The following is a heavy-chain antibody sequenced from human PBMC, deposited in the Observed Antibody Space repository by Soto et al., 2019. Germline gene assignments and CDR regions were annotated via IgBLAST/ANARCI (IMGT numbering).Heavy chain of an antibody. D-gene: IGHD6-13*01. CDR1: GFSLSTSGMC. Sequence: SGPTLVNPTPALTLTCTFSGFSLSTSGMCVNWIRQPPGKALEWLARIDWDADKYYSTSLKTRLTISKDTSRTQVVLTMTNMDPVDTATYYCARLRIAAAGPGFDYWGQGTLVTVSS. J-gene: IGHJ4*02. CDR2: IDWDADK. V-gene: IGHV2-70*11. CDR3: ARLRIAAAGPGFDY.